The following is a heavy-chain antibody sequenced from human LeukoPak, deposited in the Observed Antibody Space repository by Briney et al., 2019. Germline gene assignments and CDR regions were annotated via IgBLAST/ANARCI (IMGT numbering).Heavy chain of an antibody. CDR3: AREPGRYFDWLLSGGTDY. CDR2: INPKSGGT. CDR1: GYTFSGYY. J-gene: IGHJ4*02. V-gene: IGHV1-2*02. D-gene: IGHD3-9*01. Sequence: ASVKVSCKASGYTFSGYYMHWVRQAPGQGLEWMGWINPKSGGTNYAQKFQGRVTMTRDTSISTAYMELSSLRSEDTAVYYCAREPGRYFDWLLSGGTDYWGQGTLVTVSS.